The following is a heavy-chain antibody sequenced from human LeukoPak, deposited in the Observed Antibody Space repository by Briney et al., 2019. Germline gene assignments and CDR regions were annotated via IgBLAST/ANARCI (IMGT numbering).Heavy chain of an antibody. CDR3: AKDLEYSSTDYYYYYMDV. D-gene: IGHD6-6*01. CDR2: ISGSGGST. CDR1: GFTFSSYA. V-gene: IGHV3-23*01. J-gene: IGHJ6*03. Sequence: GGSLRLSCAASGFTFSSYAMSWVRQAPGKGLEWVSAISGSGGSTYYADSVKGRFTISRDSSKNTLYLQMNSLRAEDTAVYYCAKDLEYSSTDYYYYYMDVWGKGITVTVSS.